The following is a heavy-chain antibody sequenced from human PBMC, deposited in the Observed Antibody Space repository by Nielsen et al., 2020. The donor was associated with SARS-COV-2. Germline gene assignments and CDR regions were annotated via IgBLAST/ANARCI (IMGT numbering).Heavy chain of an antibody. CDR2: ISSSSSTI. V-gene: IGHV3-48*02. CDR3: ARGAAIAAAGTLSDY. J-gene: IGHJ4*02. CDR1: GFTFSSYS. Sequence: GESLKISCAASGFTFSSYSMNWVRQAPGKGLAWVSYISSSSSTIYYADSVRGRFTISRENAKNSLYLQMNSLRDEDTAVYYCARGAAIAAAGTLSDYWGQGTLVTVSS. D-gene: IGHD6-13*01.